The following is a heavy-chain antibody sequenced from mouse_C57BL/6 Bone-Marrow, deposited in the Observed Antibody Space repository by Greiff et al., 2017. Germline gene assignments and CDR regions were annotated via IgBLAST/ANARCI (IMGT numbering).Heavy chain of an antibody. CDR1: GFSLTSYG. CDR2: LWSGGST. J-gene: IGHJ3*01. Sequence: VHLVESGPGLVQPSQSLSITCTVSGFSLTSYGVHWVRQSPGKGLEWLGVLWSGGSTDYNAAFISRLSISKDNSKSQVFFKMNSLQADDTAIYYCARRDYYGSPFAYWGQGTLVTVSA. CDR3: ARRDYYGSPFAY. D-gene: IGHD1-1*01. V-gene: IGHV2-2*01.